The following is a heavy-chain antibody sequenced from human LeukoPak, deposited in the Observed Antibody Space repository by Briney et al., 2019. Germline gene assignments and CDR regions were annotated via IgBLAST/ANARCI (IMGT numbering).Heavy chain of an antibody. Sequence: GESLKISCKGSGYSFTSYWIGWVRQMPGKGLEWMGIIYPGDSDTRYSPSFQGQVTISADKSISTAYLQWSSLKAPDTAMYYCARRHYYGSGSYYFDYWGQGTLVTVSS. CDR3: ARRHYYGSGSYYFDY. CDR1: GYSFTSYW. J-gene: IGHJ4*02. CDR2: IYPGDSDT. D-gene: IGHD3-10*01. V-gene: IGHV5-51*01.